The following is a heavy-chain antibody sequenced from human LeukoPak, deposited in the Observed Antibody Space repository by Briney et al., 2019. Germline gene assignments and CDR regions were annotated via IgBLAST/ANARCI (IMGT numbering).Heavy chain of an antibody. Sequence: ASVKVSCKASGYTFTSYAMNWVRQAPGQGLEWMGWINTNTGNPTYAQGFTGRFVFSLDTSVSTAYLQISSLKAEDTAVYYCARDGNSGYYYVSDAFDIWGQGTMVTVSS. V-gene: IGHV7-4-1*02. D-gene: IGHD3-22*01. CDR3: ARDGNSGYYYVSDAFDI. J-gene: IGHJ3*02. CDR1: GYTFTSYA. CDR2: INTNTGNP.